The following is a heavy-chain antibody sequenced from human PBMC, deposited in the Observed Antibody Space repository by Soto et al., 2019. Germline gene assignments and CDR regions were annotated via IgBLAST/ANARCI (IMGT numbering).Heavy chain of an antibody. Sequence: ASVKVSCKVSGYTLTELSMHWVRQAPGKGLEWMGGFDPEDGETIYAQKFQGRVTMTEDTSTDTAYMELSSLRSEDTAVYYCATGIPRGIAVAGSLHPYYFDYWGQGTLVTVSS. J-gene: IGHJ4*02. CDR2: FDPEDGET. CDR3: ATGIPRGIAVAGSLHPYYFDY. CDR1: GYTLTELS. V-gene: IGHV1-24*01. D-gene: IGHD6-19*01.